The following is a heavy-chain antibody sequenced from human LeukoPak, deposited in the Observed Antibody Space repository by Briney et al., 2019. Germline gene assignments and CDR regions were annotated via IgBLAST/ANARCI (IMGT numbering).Heavy chain of an antibody. J-gene: IGHJ4*02. CDR1: GYTFTSYG. CDR3: ASSSWYYFDY. V-gene: IGHV1-18*01. CDR2: ISAYNGNT. Sequence: ASVNVSCKASGYTFTSYGIGWVRQAPGQGLEWMGWISAYNGNTNYAQKLQGRVTMTTDTSTSTAYMELSSLRSEDTAVYYCASSSWYYFDYWGQGTLVTVSS. D-gene: IGHD6-13*01.